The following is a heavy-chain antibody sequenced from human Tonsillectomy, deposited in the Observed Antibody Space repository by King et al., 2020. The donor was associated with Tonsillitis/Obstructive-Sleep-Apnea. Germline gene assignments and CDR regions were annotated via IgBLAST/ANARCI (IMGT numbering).Heavy chain of an antibody. CDR2: ISGSGGST. D-gene: IGHD5-18*01. CDR1: GFTFSSYA. CDR3: ARSRGYSYGYRLTFDY. Sequence: VQLAESGGGLVQPGGSLRLSCAASGFTFSSYAMSWVRQAPGKGLEWVSAISGSGGSTYYADSVKGRFTISRDNSKNTLYLQMNSLRAEDTAVYYCARSRGYSYGYRLTFDYWGQGTLVTVSS. J-gene: IGHJ4*02. V-gene: IGHV3-23*04.